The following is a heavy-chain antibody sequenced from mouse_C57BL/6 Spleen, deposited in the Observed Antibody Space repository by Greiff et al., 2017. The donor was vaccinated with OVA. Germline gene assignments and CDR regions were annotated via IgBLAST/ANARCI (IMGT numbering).Heavy chain of an antibody. CDR1: GFTFSSYA. D-gene: IGHD1-1*01. CDR2: ISDGGSYT. V-gene: IGHV5-4*01. CDR3: ARGGNYVESYFDY. J-gene: IGHJ2*01. Sequence: EVQVVESGGGLVKPGGSLKLSCAASGFTFSSYAMSWVRQTPEKRLEWVATISDGGSYTYYPDNVKGRFTISRDNAKNNLYLQMSHLKSEDTAMYYCARGGNYVESYFDYWGQGTTLTVSS.